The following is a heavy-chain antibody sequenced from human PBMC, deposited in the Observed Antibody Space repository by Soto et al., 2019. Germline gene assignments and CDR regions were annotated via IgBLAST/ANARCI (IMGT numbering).Heavy chain of an antibody. CDR3: ASPDDSGDYVRLGGLLEGYYYYGMDV. D-gene: IGHD4-17*01. Sequence: SVKVSCKASGGTFSSYAISWVRQAPGQGLEWMGGIIPIFGTANYAQKFQGRVTITADKSTSTAYMELSSLRSEDTAVYYCASPDDSGDYVRLGGLLEGYYYYGMDVWGQGTTVTVSS. CDR2: IIPIFGTA. V-gene: IGHV1-69*06. CDR1: GGTFSSYA. J-gene: IGHJ6*02.